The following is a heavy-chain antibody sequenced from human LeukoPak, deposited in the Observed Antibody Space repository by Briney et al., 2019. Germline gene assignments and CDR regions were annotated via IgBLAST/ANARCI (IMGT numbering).Heavy chain of an antibody. CDR2: ISWNSGSI. V-gene: IGHV3-9*03. D-gene: IGHD6-13*01. Sequence: GGSLRLSCAASGFTFDDYAMHWVRQAPGKGLEWVSGISWNSGSIGYADSVKGRFTICRDNAKNSLYLQMNSLRAEDMALYYCAKDLRSSSWDAFDIWGQGTMVTVSS. J-gene: IGHJ3*02. CDR1: GFTFDDYA. CDR3: AKDLRSSSWDAFDI.